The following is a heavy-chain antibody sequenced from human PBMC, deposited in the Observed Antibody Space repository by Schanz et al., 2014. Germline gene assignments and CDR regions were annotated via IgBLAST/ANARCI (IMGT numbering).Heavy chain of an antibody. Sequence: QLQLQESGSGRVKPSQTLSLTCAVSGGSISTSGYSWSWIRQPPGKGLEWIGYIYHSASTYYNPSLKRRATISMDRSKNQFSLKLISVTAADTAVYYCARSLLRHFVRFDYWGQGTLVTVSS. J-gene: IGHJ4*02. D-gene: IGHD3-9*01. CDR1: GGSISTSGYS. CDR2: IYHSAST. V-gene: IGHV4-30-2*01. CDR3: ARSLLRHFVRFDY.